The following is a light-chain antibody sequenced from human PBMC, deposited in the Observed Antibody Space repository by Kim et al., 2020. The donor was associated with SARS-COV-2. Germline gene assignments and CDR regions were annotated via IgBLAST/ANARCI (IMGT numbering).Light chain of an antibody. J-gene: IGKJ2*01. CDR2: DAS. Sequence: SASVGERLTITCRASQSISTWLALYQEKPGKAPQLLIQDASSLQSGVPSRFSGSGSGTEFTLTISSLQPDDFATYYCQQYKSYSHTFGQGTKLEI. CDR1: QSISTW. CDR3: QQYKSYSHT. V-gene: IGKV1-5*01.